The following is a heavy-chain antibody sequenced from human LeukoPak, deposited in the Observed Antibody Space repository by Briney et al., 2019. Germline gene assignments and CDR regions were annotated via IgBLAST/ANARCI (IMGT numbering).Heavy chain of an antibody. CDR3: AREGTTGGDLDY. CDR2: MNPNSGNT. J-gene: IGHJ4*02. D-gene: IGHD1-1*01. Sequence: ASVKVSCKASGDTFTSYDINWVRQATGQGLEWMGWMNPNSGNTGYAQKFQGRVTITRNTSISTAYMELSSLRSEDTAVYYCAREGTTGGDLDYWGQGTLVTVSS. CDR1: GDTFTSYD. V-gene: IGHV1-8*03.